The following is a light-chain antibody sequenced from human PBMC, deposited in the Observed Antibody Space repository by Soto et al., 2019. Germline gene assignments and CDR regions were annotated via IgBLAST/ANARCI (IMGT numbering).Light chain of an antibody. V-gene: IGKV3-15*01. CDR2: GAS. CDR1: QSVRSN. Sequence: EIVMTQSPATLSVSPGERATLSCRASQSVRSNLAWYQQKPGQAPRLLIYGASTRATGTPARFSGSGSGTEFTLTISSLQSEDFAVYYCQQYDNWPLTFGGGTKVDIK. CDR3: QQYDNWPLT. J-gene: IGKJ4*01.